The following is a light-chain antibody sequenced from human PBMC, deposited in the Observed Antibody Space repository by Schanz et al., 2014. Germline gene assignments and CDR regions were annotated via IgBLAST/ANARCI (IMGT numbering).Light chain of an antibody. CDR2: DNT. CDR3: QSYDRSLNAWV. CDR1: ASNIGAGYD. Sequence: QSVLTQPPSVSGAPGQGVTISCTGSASNIGAGYDVHWYQQVPGTAPKPLIFDNTNRPSGVPDRFSGSKSGASASLAITGLQAEDETDYYCQSYDRSLNAWVFGGGTKLTVL. J-gene: IGLJ3*02. V-gene: IGLV1-40*01.